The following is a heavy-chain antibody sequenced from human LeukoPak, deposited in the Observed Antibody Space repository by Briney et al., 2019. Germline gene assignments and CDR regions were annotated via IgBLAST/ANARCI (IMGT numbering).Heavy chain of an antibody. V-gene: IGHV3-33*01. J-gene: IGHJ4*02. CDR2: ISENGNRK. CDR3: TRDPDG. Sequence: GGSLRLSCVASGFTFSGNGMQWVRQAPGKGLEWVAVISENGNRKYYADSVKGRFSISRDNSNNTLFLQMNSLRAEDTAVYYCTRDPDGWGQGTLVTVSS. CDR1: GFTFSGNG.